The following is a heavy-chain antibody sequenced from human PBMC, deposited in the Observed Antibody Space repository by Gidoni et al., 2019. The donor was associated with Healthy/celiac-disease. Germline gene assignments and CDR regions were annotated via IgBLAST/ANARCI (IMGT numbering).Heavy chain of an antibody. J-gene: IGHJ6*03. CDR1: GGSISSSSYY. CDR2: IYYSGST. Sequence: QLQLQESGPGLVKPSETLSLTCTVSGGSISSSSYYWGWIRQPPGKGLEWIGSIYYSGSTYYNPSLKSRVTISVDTSKNQFSLKLSSVTAADTAVYYCARHRGGGSWTFYYYYMDVWGKGTTVTVSS. V-gene: IGHV4-39*01. D-gene: IGHD3-16*01. CDR3: ARHRGGGSWTFYYYYMDV.